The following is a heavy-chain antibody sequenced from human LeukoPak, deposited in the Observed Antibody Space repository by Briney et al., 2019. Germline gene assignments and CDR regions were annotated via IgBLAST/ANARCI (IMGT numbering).Heavy chain of an antibody. CDR2: ISSSSTYI. CDR1: GFPFSSFT. J-gene: IGHJ4*02. CDR3: ARGDLDGRGYFDY. V-gene: IGHV3-21*01. D-gene: IGHD2-15*01. Sequence: PGGSLRLACAASGFPFSSFTVNWVRQAPGKGLEWVSCISSSSTYIYYADSVRGRFTISRDNARNSLFLQMNSLRAEDTAVYYCARGDLDGRGYFDYWGQGILVTVSS.